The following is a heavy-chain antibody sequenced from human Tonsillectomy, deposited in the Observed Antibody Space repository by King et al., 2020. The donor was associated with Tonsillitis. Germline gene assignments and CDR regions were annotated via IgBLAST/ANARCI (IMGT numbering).Heavy chain of an antibody. CDR2: TREKSYGGTT. J-gene: IGHJ6*02. CDR3: SRGWDCSRTSCHYYNCMDV. Sequence: VQLVQSGGGLEQPGRSLRLSCTASGFSFVDYAINWVRQAPGKGLEWIGFTREKSYGGTTEYAASVKGRFAISREESTNTAYLEMNSLKTEDTAVYFCSRGWDCSRTSCHYYNCMDVWGPGTTVIVSS. V-gene: IGHV3-49*04. CDR1: GFSFVDYA. D-gene: IGHD2-2*01.